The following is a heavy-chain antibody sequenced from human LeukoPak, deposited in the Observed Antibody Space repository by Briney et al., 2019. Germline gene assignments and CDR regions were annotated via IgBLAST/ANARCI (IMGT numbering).Heavy chain of an antibody. Sequence: GGSLRLSCAASGFIFRNYWMHWVRQAPGKGLVWVARINPNGITTTYTDSVKGRFTISRDNAKNTLYLQMNSLRAEDTAVYYCARDNSSVFDHWGQGALVTVSS. CDR2: INPNGITT. CDR1: GFIFRNYW. J-gene: IGHJ4*02. CDR3: ARDNSSVFDH. D-gene: IGHD6-6*01. V-gene: IGHV3-74*01.